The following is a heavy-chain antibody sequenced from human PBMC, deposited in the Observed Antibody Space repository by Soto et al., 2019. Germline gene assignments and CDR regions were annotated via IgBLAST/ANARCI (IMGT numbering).Heavy chain of an antibody. J-gene: IGHJ6*02. D-gene: IGHD2-2*01. Sequence: QVQLQESGPGLVKPSGTLSLTCAVSGGSISSSNWWSWVRQPPGKGLEWIGEIYHSGSTNYNPSLKSRVTISVDKSKNQFSLKLSSVTAADTAVYYCAREGGDCSSTSCYHYYYGMDVWGQGTTVTVSS. CDR3: AREGGDCSSTSCYHYYYGMDV. V-gene: IGHV4-4*02. CDR1: GGSISSSNW. CDR2: IYHSGST.